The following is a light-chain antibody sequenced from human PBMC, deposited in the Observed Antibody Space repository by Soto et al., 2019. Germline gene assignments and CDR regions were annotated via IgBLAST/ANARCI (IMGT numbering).Light chain of an antibody. CDR2: HAS. Sequence: DIQMTQSPSTLSASVGDRVTITCRASQSLSDWLAWYQQKPGKAPRLLIYHASSLESGVPSRFSGSGSGTEFTLTISSLQPDDFATYYCQQYKTFYTFGQGTKLEIK. V-gene: IGKV1-5*01. CDR1: QSLSDW. CDR3: QQYKTFYT. J-gene: IGKJ2*01.